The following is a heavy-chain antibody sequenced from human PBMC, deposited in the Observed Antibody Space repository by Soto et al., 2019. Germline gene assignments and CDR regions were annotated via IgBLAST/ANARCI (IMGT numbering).Heavy chain of an antibody. CDR1: GDTFTFYS. J-gene: IGHJ4*02. V-gene: IGHV1-69*02. CDR2: INPILSMS. CDR3: ASSYGSGYRAFDY. D-gene: IGHD3-10*01. Sequence: QVQLVQSGAEVKKPGSSVRVSCKASGDTFTFYSNNWVRQAPGLGLEWMGRINPILSMSNYAQRFQGRVTMTADKSTSTAYIELSSLRSEDTAMYYCASSYGSGYRAFDYWGQGALVTVSS.